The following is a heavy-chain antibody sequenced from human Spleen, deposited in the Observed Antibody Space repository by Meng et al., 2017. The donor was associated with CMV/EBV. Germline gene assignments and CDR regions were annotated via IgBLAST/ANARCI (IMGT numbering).Heavy chain of an antibody. CDR1: GYTFTSYG. CDR2: ISAYNGNT. CDR3: ARDGVSSGSYYY. V-gene: IGHV1-18*01. Sequence: ASVKLSCLASGYTFTSYGISWVRQAPGQGLEWMGWISAYNGNTNYAQKLQGRVTMTTDTSTSTAYTELRSLRSDDTAVYYCARDGVSSGSYYYWGQGTLVTVSS. D-gene: IGHD3-10*01. J-gene: IGHJ4*02.